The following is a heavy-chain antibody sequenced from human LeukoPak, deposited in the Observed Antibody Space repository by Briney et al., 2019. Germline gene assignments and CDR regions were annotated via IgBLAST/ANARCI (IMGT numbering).Heavy chain of an antibody. V-gene: IGHV1-8*01. CDR3: AREYQLLGTVYNSFDP. D-gene: IGHD2-2*01. J-gene: IGHJ5*02. Sequence: ASVKVSCKSSGYTFTSYDINWVRQATGQGLEGMGWMNPNSGNTGYAQKFQGRVTMTRTTSISTAYMELTSLRSEDTAVYYCAREYQLLGTVYNSFDPWGQGTLVTVSS. CDR1: GYTFTSYD. CDR2: MNPNSGNT.